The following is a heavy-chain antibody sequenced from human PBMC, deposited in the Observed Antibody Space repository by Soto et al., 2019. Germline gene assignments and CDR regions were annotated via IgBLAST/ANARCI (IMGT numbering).Heavy chain of an antibody. CDR3: ARHKRDLRFLEWSYYCDY. CDR1: GFTFSSYA. V-gene: IGHV3-30-3*01. CDR2: ISYDARNK. J-gene: IGHJ4*02. Sequence: QVQLVESGGGVVQPGRSLRLSCTASGFTFSSYAMHWVRQAPGKGLEWVAVISYDARNKYYADSVKGRFSISRDNSKSTLYLQMNSLRAEDTAVYYCARHKRDLRFLEWSYYCDYWGQGTLVTGSS. D-gene: IGHD3-3*01.